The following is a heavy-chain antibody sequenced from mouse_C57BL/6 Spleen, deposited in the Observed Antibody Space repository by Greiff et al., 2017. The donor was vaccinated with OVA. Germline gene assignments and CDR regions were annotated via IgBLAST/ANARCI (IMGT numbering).Heavy chain of an antibody. CDR1: GFNIKDYY. V-gene: IGHV14-2*01. D-gene: IGHD2-5*01. CDR2: IDPEDGET. CDR3: ASFSNYPFAY. Sequence: EVQLVESGAELVKPGASVKLSCTASGFNIKDYYMHWVKQRTEQGLEWIGRIDPEDGETKYAPKFQGKATITADTSSNTAYLQLSSLTSEDTAVYYCASFSNYPFAYWGQGTLVTVSA. J-gene: IGHJ3*01.